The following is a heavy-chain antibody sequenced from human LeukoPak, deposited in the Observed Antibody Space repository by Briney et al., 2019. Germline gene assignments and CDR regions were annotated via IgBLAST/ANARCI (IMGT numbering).Heavy chain of an antibody. V-gene: IGHV3-74*01. CDR2: INTDGSIT. CDR1: GFTVDSNY. CDR3: ASLGTLVP. Sequence: PGGSLRLSCAASGFTVDSNYLSWVRQAPGKGLVWVSRINTDGSITTYADSVKGRFTISRDNAKNTLYLQMNSLRDEDTAVYYCASLGTLVPWGQGTLVTVSS. J-gene: IGHJ5*02. D-gene: IGHD3-9*01.